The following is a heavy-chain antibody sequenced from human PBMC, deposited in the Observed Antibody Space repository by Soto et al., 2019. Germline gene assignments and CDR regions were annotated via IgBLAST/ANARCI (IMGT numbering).Heavy chain of an antibody. CDR2: IYYSGST. V-gene: IGHV4-59*01. D-gene: IGHD3-3*01. CDR3: ARETYYDFWSGSISYYYYYMVV. CDR1: GGSISSYY. Sequence: SETLSLTCTVSGGSISSYYWSWIRQPPGKGLEWIGYIYYSGSTNYNPSLKSRVTISVDTSKNQFSLKLSSVTAADTAVYYCARETYYDFWSGSISYYYYYMVVWGKGTTVTVSS. J-gene: IGHJ6*03.